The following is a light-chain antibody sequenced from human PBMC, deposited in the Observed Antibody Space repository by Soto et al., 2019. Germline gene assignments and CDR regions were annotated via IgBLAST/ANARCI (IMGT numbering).Light chain of an antibody. V-gene: IGLV2-14*01. J-gene: IGLJ2*01. CDR1: SSDVGGYNY. Sequence: QSALTQPASVSGSPGQSITISCTGTSSDVGGYNYVSWYQQHPGKAPKLIIYEVSDRPSGVSNRFSGSKSGSTASLTISGLQAEDEADYYCSSYSTTSSPHVLFGGGTKLTVL. CDR2: EVS. CDR3: SSYSTTSSPHVL.